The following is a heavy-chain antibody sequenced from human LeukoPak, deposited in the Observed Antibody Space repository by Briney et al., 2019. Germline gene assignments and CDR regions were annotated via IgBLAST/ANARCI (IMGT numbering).Heavy chain of an antibody. Sequence: GGSLRLSCAASGFTFSGYAMSWVRQAPGKGLEWVSAISGSGGSTYYADSVKGRFTISRDNSKNTLYLQMNSLRADDTAVYYCAKDRVEMVILIDYWGQGTLVTVSS. D-gene: IGHD5-24*01. V-gene: IGHV3-23*01. J-gene: IGHJ4*02. CDR1: GFTFSGYA. CDR2: ISGSGGST. CDR3: AKDRVEMVILIDY.